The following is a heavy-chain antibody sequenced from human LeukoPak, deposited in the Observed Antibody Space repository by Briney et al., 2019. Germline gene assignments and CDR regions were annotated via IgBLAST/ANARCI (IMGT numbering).Heavy chain of an antibody. CDR1: GGSISSYY. J-gene: IGHJ4*02. CDR2: INHSGST. CDR3: ARKSGRGGYKF. Sequence: SETLSLTCTVAGGSISSYYWSWIRQPPGKGLEWIGEINHSGSTNYNPSLKSRVTISVDTSKNQFSLKLSSVTAADTAVYYCARKSGRGGYKFWGQGTLVTVSS. V-gene: IGHV4-34*01. D-gene: IGHD5-24*01.